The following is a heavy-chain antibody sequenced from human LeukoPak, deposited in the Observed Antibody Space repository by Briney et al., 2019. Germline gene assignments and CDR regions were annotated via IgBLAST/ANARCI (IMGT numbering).Heavy chain of an antibody. CDR1: GFTFGDYA. J-gene: IGHJ4*02. CDR3: TRAVGVNYYDSSDYSDY. D-gene: IGHD3-22*01. Sequence: GGSLRLSCTASGFTFGDYAMSWFRQAPGKGLEWVGFIRSKAYGGTTEYAASVKGRFTISRDDSKSIAYLQMNSLKTEDTAVCYCTRAVGVNYYDSSDYSDYWGQGTLVTVSS. CDR2: IRSKAYGGTT. V-gene: IGHV3-49*03.